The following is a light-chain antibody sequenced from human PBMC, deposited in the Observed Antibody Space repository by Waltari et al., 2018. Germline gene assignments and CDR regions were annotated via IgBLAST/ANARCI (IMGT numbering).Light chain of an antibody. CDR1: SSHIDNNY. CDR3: AVWDEGYV. J-gene: IGLJ1*01. V-gene: IGLV1-47*01. Sequence: QSVLTQPPSASGTPGQRVTISCSVSSSHIDNNYVYLYQHLPGMAPKLLLYRNDRRPAGVPERFSGCKSGTSASMAISGLRSDDEADYYCAVWDEGYVFGTGTKVTVL. CDR2: RND.